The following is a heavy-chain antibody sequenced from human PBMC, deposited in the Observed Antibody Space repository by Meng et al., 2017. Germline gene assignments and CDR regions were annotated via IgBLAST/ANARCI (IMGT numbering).Heavy chain of an antibody. CDR3: ARGTKYYYDSSGYYLV. V-gene: IGHV1-2*06. Sequence: QVQLVQSGAEVKKPGASVKVSCKASGYTFTGYYMHWVRQAPGQGLEWMGRINPNSGGTNYAQKFQGRVTMTRDTSISTAYMELSRLRSDDTAVYYCARGTKYYYDSSGYYLVWGQGTLVTASS. J-gene: IGHJ4*02. CDR1: GYTFTGYY. CDR2: INPNSGGT. D-gene: IGHD3-22*01.